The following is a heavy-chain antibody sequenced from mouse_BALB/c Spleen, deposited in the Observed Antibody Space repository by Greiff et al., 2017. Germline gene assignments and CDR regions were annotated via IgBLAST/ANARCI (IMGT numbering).Heavy chain of an antibody. J-gene: IGHJ3*01. D-gene: IGHD1-1*01. Sequence: EVKLMESGGGLVQPKGSLKLSCAASGFTFNTYAMYWVRQAPGKGLEWVARIRSKSNNYATYYADSVKDRFTISRDDSQSMLYLQMNNLKTEDTAMYYCVRKGITTDFAYWGQGTLVTVSA. CDR3: VRKGITTDFAY. CDR2: IRSKSNNYAT. V-gene: IGHV10-1*02. CDR1: GFTFNTYA.